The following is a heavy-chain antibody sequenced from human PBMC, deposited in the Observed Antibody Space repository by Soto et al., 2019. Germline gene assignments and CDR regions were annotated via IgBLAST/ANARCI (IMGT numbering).Heavy chain of an antibody. CDR3: AIRRRKGTAMRSYDYGMDV. J-gene: IGHJ6*02. V-gene: IGHV1-46*01. CDR1: GYTFTSYY. D-gene: IGHD5-18*01. CDR2: INPSGGST. Sequence: QVQLVQSGAEVKKPGASVKVSCKASGYTFTSYYMHWVRQAPGQGLEWMGIINPSGGSTSYAQKFQGRATMTKDTSTSTFYMALSSLRSEDTAVYYCAIRRRKGTAMRSYDYGMDVWGQGTTVTVSS.